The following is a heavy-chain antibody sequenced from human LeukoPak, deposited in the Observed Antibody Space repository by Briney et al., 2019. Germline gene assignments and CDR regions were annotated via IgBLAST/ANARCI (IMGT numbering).Heavy chain of an antibody. Sequence: GGSLRLSCAASGFTFSSYAMSWVRQAPGRGLEWVAFISYEGSTIYYADSVKGRFTISRDNSKNTLSLHMHSLRAEDTAVYYCAKDLATKYALDYWGQGTLVTVSS. CDR3: AKDLATKYALDY. D-gene: IGHD2-8*01. V-gene: IGHV3-30*18. J-gene: IGHJ4*02. CDR2: ISYEGSTI. CDR1: GFTFSSYA.